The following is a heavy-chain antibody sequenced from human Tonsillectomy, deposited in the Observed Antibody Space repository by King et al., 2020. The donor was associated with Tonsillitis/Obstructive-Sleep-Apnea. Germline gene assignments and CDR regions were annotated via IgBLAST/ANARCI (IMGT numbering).Heavy chain of an antibody. D-gene: IGHD6-19*01. Sequence: VQLQESGPGLVKPSETLSLTCTVSGGSISSYYWSWIRQPPGKGLEWIGYIYYSGSTNYNPSLKSRVTISVDTSKNQFSLKRTSVTAADTAVYYCARSSPGYSSGWHDYWGQGTLVTVSS. CDR3: ARSSPGYSSGWHDY. J-gene: IGHJ4*02. CDR1: GGSISSYY. V-gene: IGHV4-59*08. CDR2: IYYSGST.